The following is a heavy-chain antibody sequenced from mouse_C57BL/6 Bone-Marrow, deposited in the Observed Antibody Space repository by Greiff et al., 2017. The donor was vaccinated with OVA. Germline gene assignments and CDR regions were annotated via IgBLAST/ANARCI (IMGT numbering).Heavy chain of an antibody. V-gene: IGHV5-6*02. CDR3: ARRGYSSFAY. CDR1: GFTFSSYG. CDR2: ISSGGSYT. D-gene: IGHD3-1*01. J-gene: IGHJ3*01. Sequence: EVKLMESGGDLVKPGGSLKLSCAASGFTFSSYGMSWVRQTPDKRLEWVATISSGGSYTYYTDSVKGRFTISRDNAKNTLYLQMSSLKSEDTAMYYCARRGYSSFAYWGQGTLVTVSA.